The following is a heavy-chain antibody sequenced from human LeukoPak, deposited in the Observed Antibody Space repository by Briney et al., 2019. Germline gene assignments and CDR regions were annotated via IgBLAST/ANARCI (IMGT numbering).Heavy chain of an antibody. CDR2: IIPIFGTA. Sequence: GASVKVSCKASGGTLKNYVINWVRQAPGQGLEWMGGIIPIFGTAKYVEKFQGRATITADDSTSTAYMELSSLRSEDTAVYYCASSALGTENNDASDVWGQGTLVTVSS. J-gene: IGHJ3*01. D-gene: IGHD7-27*01. CDR1: GGTLKNYV. V-gene: IGHV1-69*01. CDR3: ASSALGTENNDASDV.